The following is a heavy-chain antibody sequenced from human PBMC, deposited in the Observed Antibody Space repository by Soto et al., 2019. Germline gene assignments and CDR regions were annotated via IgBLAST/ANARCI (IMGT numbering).Heavy chain of an antibody. Sequence: QLHLQESGPGLVKPSETLSLTCTVSNDSIRSGTYYWAWIRQPPGTGLEGMGSLSYLGSTDYNPSLKSRVTISKDASKIQFSLKLTSVTAADTAVYYCATARSDSGWYEAHFWGRGTLVSVSS. CDR3: ATARSDSGWYEAHF. CDR1: NDSIRSGTYY. CDR2: LSYLGST. D-gene: IGHD6-19*01. V-gene: IGHV4-39*01. J-gene: IGHJ4*02.